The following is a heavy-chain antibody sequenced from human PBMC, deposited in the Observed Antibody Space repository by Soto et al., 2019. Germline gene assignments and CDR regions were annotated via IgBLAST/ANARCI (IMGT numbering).Heavy chain of an antibody. J-gene: IGHJ4*02. V-gene: IGHV3-33*01. D-gene: IGHD3-3*01. CDR2: MWFDGSNK. Sequence: QVQLVESGGGVVQPGRSLRLSCAASGFTFSSYGMHWVRQAPGKGLEWVAVMWFDGSNKYYADSVKGRFTISRDKSKNTLYLQMNSLRAEDTAVYYCAREFWSGHFDCWGQGTLVTVSS. CDR3: AREFWSGHFDC. CDR1: GFTFSSYG.